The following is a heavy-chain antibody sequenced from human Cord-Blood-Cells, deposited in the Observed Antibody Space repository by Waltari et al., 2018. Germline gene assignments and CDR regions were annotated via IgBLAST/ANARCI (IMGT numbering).Heavy chain of an antibody. J-gene: IGHJ4*02. CDR3: ARGRMITFGGVIDYFDY. CDR2: INAGNGNT. Sequence: QVQLVQSGAEVKKHGASVKVSCKASGYTFTSYAMHWVRQAPGQRLEWMGWINAGNGNTKYSQKFQGRVTITRDTSASTAYMELSSLRSEDTAVYYCARGRMITFGGVIDYFDYWGQGTLVTVSS. CDR1: GYTFTSYA. V-gene: IGHV1-3*01. D-gene: IGHD3-16*02.